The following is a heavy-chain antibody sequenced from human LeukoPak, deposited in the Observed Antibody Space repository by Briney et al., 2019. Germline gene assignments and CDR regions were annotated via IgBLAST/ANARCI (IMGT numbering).Heavy chain of an antibody. CDR2: ISSSGRTI. CDR1: GFTFSSYE. J-gene: IGHJ6*02. V-gene: IGHV3-48*03. Sequence: AGSLTLSCAASGFTFSSYEMNWIRQAPGKGLEWVSYISSSGRTIYNADSVKGRFTISRAKAKNSMYLQMTSLRAKATAFYSGGRDRWFGSDRPSGMDVWGQGTTLTVSS. CDR3: GRDRWFGSDRPSGMDV. D-gene: IGHD3-10*01.